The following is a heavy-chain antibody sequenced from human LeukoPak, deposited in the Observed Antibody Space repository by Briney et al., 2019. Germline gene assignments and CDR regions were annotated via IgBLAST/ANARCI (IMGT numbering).Heavy chain of an antibody. CDR1: GGTFSSYA. CDR3: ARDQGPDNWFDP. J-gene: IGHJ5*02. CDR2: IIPIFGTA. V-gene: IGHV1-69*05. Sequence: SVKVSCKASGGTFSSYAISWVRQAPGQGLEWMGRIIPIFGTANYAQKFQGRVTITTDESTSTAYMELSSLRSEDTAVYYCARDQGPDNWFDPWGQGTLVTVSS.